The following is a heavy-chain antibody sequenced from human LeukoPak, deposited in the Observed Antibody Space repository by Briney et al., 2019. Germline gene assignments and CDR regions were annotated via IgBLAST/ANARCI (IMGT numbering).Heavy chain of an antibody. Sequence: PSETLSLTCAVYGGSFSGYYWSWIRQPPGKGLEWIGEINHSGSTNYNPSLKSRVTISVDTSKNQFSLKLSSVTAADTAVYYCARGRTTVTTRHWFDPWGQGTLVTVSS. D-gene: IGHD4-17*01. V-gene: IGHV4-34*01. CDR1: GGSFSGYY. J-gene: IGHJ5*02. CDR2: INHSGST. CDR3: ARGRTTVTTRHWFDP.